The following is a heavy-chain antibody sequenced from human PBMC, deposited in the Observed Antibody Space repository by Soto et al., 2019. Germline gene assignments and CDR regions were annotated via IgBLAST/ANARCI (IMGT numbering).Heavy chain of an antibody. CDR3: ARGNLSFDFDS. J-gene: IGHJ4*02. V-gene: IGHV3-30*03. D-gene: IGHD3-10*01. CDR2: ISGDEINT. Sequence: QIQLVESGGDVVQPGRSLRLSCAASGFNFGFFGMHWVRQAPGKGLEWVAFISGDEINTHYADSVRGRFTLSRDYSKKTMYLQMDTLREDDTALYYCARGNLSFDFDSWGQGTLVTVSS. CDR1: GFNFGFFG.